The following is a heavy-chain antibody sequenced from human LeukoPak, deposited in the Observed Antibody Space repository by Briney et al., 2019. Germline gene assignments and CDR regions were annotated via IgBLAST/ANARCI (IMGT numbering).Heavy chain of an antibody. D-gene: IGHD6-13*01. CDR2: IRYDGSSK. Sequence: PGGSLRLSCVASGFTLSSFGMLWVRQAPGRGLEWGAFIRYDGSSKYYIDSVKGRFTSSKDNSKNMLYLQINSLRAEDTAVYYCAKDSGYTSSLCFGDYWGQGTLVTVSS. V-gene: IGHV3-30*02. J-gene: IGHJ4*02. CDR1: GFTLSSFG. CDR3: AKDSGYTSSLCFGDY.